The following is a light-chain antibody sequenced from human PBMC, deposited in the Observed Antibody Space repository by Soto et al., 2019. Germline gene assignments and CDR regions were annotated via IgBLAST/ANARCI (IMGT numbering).Light chain of an antibody. Sequence: QSVLTQPASVSGSPGQSITISCTGTSGDVGTYNLVSWYQQHPGRAPKLIIFEVNTRPSGVSNRLSGSKSGNTASLAISGLQADDEADYHCCSYAGRSNVVCGGGTKLTVL. CDR3: CSYAGRSNVV. CDR1: SGDVGTYNL. CDR2: EVN. J-gene: IGLJ2*01. V-gene: IGLV2-23*02.